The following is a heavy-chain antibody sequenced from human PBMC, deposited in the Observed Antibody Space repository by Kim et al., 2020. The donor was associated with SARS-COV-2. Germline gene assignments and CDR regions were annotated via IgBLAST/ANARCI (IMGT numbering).Heavy chain of an antibody. CDR2: IWYDGSNK. Sequence: GGSLRLSCAASGFTFSSYGMHWVRQAPGKGLEWVAVIWYDGSNKYYADSVKGRFTISRDNSKNTLYLQMNSLRAEDTAVYYCAKDIAHYPGYYYYGMDVWGQGTTVTVSS. D-gene: IGHD2-15*01. J-gene: IGHJ6*02. CDR3: AKDIAHYPGYYYYGMDV. V-gene: IGHV3-33*06. CDR1: GFTFSSYG.